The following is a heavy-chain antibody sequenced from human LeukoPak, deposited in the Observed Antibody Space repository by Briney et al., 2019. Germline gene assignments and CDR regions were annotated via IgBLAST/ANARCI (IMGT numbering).Heavy chain of an antibody. CDR1: GYSFTTYW. Sequence: GESLKISCKASGYSFTTYWIGWVRQIPGKGLEWMGIIYPGDSDTRYSPSFQGQVTISADKSISTAYLQWSSLKASDTAMYYCARRNDEFNSFDYWGQGTLVTVSS. V-gene: IGHV5-51*01. D-gene: IGHD3-16*01. CDR3: ARRNDEFNSFDY. J-gene: IGHJ4*02. CDR2: IYPGDSDT.